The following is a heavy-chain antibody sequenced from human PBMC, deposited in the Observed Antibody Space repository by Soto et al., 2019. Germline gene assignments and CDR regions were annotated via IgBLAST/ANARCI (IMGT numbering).Heavy chain of an antibody. Sequence: GGSLRLSCSASGFTFSSYAMHWVRQAPGKGLEYVSAISSNGGSTYYADSVKGRFTISRDNSKNTLYLQMSSLRAEDTAVYYCAKDSYDFWSGPYKADYFDYWGQGTLVTVSS. V-gene: IGHV3-64D*06. D-gene: IGHD3-3*01. CDR3: AKDSYDFWSGPYKADYFDY. J-gene: IGHJ4*02. CDR1: GFTFSSYA. CDR2: ISSNGGST.